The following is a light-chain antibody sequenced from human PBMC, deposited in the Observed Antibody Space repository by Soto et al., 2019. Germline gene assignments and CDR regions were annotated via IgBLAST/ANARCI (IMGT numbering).Light chain of an antibody. CDR3: SSYTTNSPPVV. CDR2: EVT. V-gene: IGLV2-14*01. CDR1: SGDIGSYTY. J-gene: IGLJ2*01. Sequence: QSALTQPASVSGSPGQSITISCTGTSGDIGSYTYVPWYQQYPGKAPKLLISEVTNRPSGVSNRFSGSKSGNTASLTISGLQAEDEAHYYCSSYTTNSPPVVFGGGTQLTVL.